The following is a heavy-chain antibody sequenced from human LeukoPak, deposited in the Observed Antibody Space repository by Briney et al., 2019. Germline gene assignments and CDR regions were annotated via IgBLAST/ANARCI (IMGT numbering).Heavy chain of an antibody. J-gene: IGHJ5*02. V-gene: IGHV4-4*07. CDR3: AREKYSSSWYLTSFDP. CDR1: GGSMSSHY. Sequence: SETLSLTCTVSGGSMSSHYWSWIRQPAGKGLEWIGRIHISGSTNYNPSLKSRVTMSVDTSKNQFSLKLSSVTAADTAVYYCAREKYSSSWYLTSFDPWGQGTLVTVSS. D-gene: IGHD6-13*01. CDR2: IHISGST.